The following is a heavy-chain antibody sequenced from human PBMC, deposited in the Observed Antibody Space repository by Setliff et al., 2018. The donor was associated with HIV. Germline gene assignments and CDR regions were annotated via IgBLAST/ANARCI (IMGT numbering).Heavy chain of an antibody. CDR1: GFSFSDAW. Sequence: PGGSLRLSCVASGFSFSDAWMTWVRQAPGKGLEWVGRIYSKTDGGTADYAAPVKSRFSIARDDSKNTLFLQMNSLRTEDTAVYYCTTGFSTRLFPERGGDYWGQGALVTVSS. J-gene: IGHJ4*02. V-gene: IGHV3-15*01. CDR3: TTGFSTRLFPERGGDY. D-gene: IGHD2-15*01. CDR2: IYSKTDGGTA.